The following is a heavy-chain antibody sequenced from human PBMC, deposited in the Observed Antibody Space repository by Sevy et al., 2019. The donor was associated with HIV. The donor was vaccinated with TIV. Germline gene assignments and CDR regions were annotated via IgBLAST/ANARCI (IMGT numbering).Heavy chain of an antibody. J-gene: IGHJ6*02. CDR1: GFTFSSYG. V-gene: IGHV3-30*18. Sequence: GGSLRLSCAASGFTFSSYGMHWVRQAPGKGLEWVAVISYDGSNKYYADSVKGRFTISRDNSKNTLYLQMNSLRAEDTAVYYCAKDISGYDYNGYYYCMDVWGQGTTVTVSS. D-gene: IGHD5-12*01. CDR3: AKDISGYDYNGYYYCMDV. CDR2: ISYDGSNK.